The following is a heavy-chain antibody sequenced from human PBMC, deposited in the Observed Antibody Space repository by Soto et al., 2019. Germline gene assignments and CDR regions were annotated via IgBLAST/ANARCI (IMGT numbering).Heavy chain of an antibody. CDR3: AKEKDYDFVWGSDRYTSHY. D-gene: IGHD3-16*02. J-gene: IGHJ4*02. Sequence: HPGGSLRLSCTASGFTFRTYAMTWFRQAPGKGLEWVSAISGSGSTFYANSVKGRFTISRDNSRNTVSLQMHSLRAEDSAIYYCAKEKDYDFVWGSDRYTSHYWGRGTLVTVSP. CDR2: ISGSGST. CDR1: GFTFRTYA. V-gene: IGHV3-23*01.